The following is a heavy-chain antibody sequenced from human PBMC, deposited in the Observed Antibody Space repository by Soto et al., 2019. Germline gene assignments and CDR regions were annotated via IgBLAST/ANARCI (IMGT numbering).Heavy chain of an antibody. CDR3: AKDPIHSSRYFWFAP. CDR2: ISGSGGST. V-gene: IGHV3-23*01. Sequence: GGSLRLSCAASGFTFSSYAMSWVRQAPGKGLEWVSAISGSGGSTYYADSVKGRFTISRDNSKNTLYLQMNSLRAEDTAVYYCAKDPIHSSRYFWFAPWGQGTLVTVYS. D-gene: IGHD6-25*01. CDR1: GFTFSSYA. J-gene: IGHJ5*02.